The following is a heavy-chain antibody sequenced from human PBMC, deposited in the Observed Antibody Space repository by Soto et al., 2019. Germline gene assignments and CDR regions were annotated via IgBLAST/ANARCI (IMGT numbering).Heavy chain of an antibody. CDR1: GFTFSSYS. CDR2: IGTSAST. D-gene: IGHD2-8*01. V-gene: IGHV3-23*01. Sequence: GGPLRLSCPASGFTFSSYSMSWVRQAPGKGLEWVSTIGTSASTYYGDSVRGRFTISRDNSRNTLYLQMNSLRAEDTAVYYCADLSRYCTSSNCDWGQGTLVTVSS. CDR3: ADLSRYCTSSNCD. J-gene: IGHJ4*02.